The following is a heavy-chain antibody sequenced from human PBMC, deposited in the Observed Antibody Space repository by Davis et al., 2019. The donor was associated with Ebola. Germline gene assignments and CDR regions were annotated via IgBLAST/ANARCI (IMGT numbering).Heavy chain of an antibody. CDR3: ARPLYGNSWFGYVFDI. V-gene: IGHV1-18*01. CDR2: ISGSSGKT. J-gene: IGHJ3*02. D-gene: IGHD3-10*01. CDR1: GYTFTTFG. Sequence: AASVKVSCKASGYTFTTFGISWVRQAPGQGLEWVGWISGSSGKTNYAQKFQGRVTMTTDTSTSTAYMEPRSLRSDDTATYYCARPLYGNSWFGYVFDIWGQGTLVIVSS.